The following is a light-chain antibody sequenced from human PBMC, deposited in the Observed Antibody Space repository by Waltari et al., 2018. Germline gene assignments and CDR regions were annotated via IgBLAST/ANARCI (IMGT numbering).Light chain of an antibody. CDR2: DAS. Sequence: EIVLTQSPATLSLSPGERATLSCRASQSVRTYLAWYQHRPGQAPRLLIYDASNRATDVPARFSGSGSGTDFTLTNSSLQPEDFAVYYCQERSNWPGGAFGCGTKVEIK. V-gene: IGKV3-11*01. J-gene: IGKJ4*01. CDR3: QERSNWPGGA. CDR1: QSVRTY.